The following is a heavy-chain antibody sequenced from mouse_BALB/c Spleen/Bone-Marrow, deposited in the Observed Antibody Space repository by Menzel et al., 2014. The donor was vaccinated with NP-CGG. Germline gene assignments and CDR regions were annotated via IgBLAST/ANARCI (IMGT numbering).Heavy chain of an antibody. CDR1: GFNIKDTY. D-gene: IGHD1-1*01. J-gene: IGHJ2*01. CDR2: IDPANGNT. Sequence: VQLQQPGAELVKPGASVKLSCTASGFNIKDTYMHWVKQRPEQGLEWIGRIDPANGNTKYDPKFQGKATITADTSSDTTNLQLSSLRAEYTAVDYCARSYGSSPFDYWGQGTTLTVSS. V-gene: IGHV14-3*02. CDR3: ARSYGSSPFDY.